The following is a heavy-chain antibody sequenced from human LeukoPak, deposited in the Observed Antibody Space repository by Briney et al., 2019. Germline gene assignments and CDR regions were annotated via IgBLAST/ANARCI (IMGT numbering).Heavy chain of an antibody. CDR2: IWYDGSNK. J-gene: IGHJ4*02. D-gene: IGHD1-20*01. Sequence: PGRSLRLSCAASGFTFSSYGMHWVRQAPGKGLEWVAVIWYDGSNKYYADSVKGRFTISRDNSKNTLYLQMNSLRAEDTAVYYCAREEITGTTHRLLDYWGQGTLVTVSS. CDR3: AREEITGTTHRLLDY. V-gene: IGHV3-33*01. CDR1: GFTFSSYG.